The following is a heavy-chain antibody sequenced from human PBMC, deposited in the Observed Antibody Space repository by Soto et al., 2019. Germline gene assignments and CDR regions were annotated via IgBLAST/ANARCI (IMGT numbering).Heavy chain of an antibody. V-gene: IGHV3-33*01. D-gene: IGHD3-10*01. J-gene: IGHJ4*02. Sequence: QVQLVESGGGVVQPGRSLRLSCAASGFTFSSYGMHWVRQAPGKGLEWVAVIWYDGSNKYYADSVKGRFTISRDNSKNTLYLQMNSLRAEDTAVYYCAREGGDMVLGVTSRPFDYWGQGTLVTVSS. CDR1: GFTFSSYG. CDR2: IWYDGSNK. CDR3: AREGGDMVLGVTSRPFDY.